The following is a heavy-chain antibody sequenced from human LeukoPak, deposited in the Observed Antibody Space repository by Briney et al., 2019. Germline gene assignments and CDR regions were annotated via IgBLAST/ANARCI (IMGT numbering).Heavy chain of an antibody. CDR3: AKPGLRFLEWLPDY. Sequence: GGSLRLSCAASGFTFSSYAMSWVRQAPGKGLEWVSAISGSGVSTYYADSVKGRFTISRDNSKSTLYLQMNSLRAEATAVYSCAKPGLRFLEWLPDYWGQGTLVTVSS. V-gene: IGHV3-23*01. CDR1: GFTFSSYA. CDR2: ISGSGVST. J-gene: IGHJ4*02. D-gene: IGHD3-3*01.